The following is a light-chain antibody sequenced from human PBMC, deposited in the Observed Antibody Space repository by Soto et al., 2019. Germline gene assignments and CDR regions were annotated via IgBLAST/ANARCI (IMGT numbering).Light chain of an antibody. CDR2: GAS. J-gene: IGKJ3*01. V-gene: IGKV3-11*01. Sequence: EIVLTQSPATLSLSPGERATLSCRASQSVGSYLAWYQQKPGQAPRPLIYGASKRAPGVSARFSGSGSGTDFTITISSLEPEDFAVYHCLQRSIGFTFGPGTKVDIK. CDR3: LQRSIGFT. CDR1: QSVGSY.